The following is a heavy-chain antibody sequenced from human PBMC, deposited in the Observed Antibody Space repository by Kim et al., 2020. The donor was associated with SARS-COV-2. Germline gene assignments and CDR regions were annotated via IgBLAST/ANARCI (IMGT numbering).Heavy chain of an antibody. CDR1: GYTFTSYG. D-gene: IGHD3-22*01. CDR2: ISAYNGNT. Sequence: ASVKVSCKASGYTFTSYGISWVRQAPGQGLEWMGWISAYNGNTNYAQKLQGRVTMTTDTSTSTAYMELRSLRSDDTAVYYCAREYDSSGYPTLYYYYGMDVWGQGTTVTVSS. J-gene: IGHJ6*02. V-gene: IGHV1-18*01. CDR3: AREYDSSGYPTLYYYYGMDV.